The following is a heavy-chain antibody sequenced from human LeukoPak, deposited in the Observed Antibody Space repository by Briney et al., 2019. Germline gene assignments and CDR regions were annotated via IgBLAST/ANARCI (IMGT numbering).Heavy chain of an antibody. CDR1: GFTFDDYA. J-gene: IGHJ4*02. Sequence: GRSLRLSCAASGFTFDDYAIHWVRQAPGKGLEWVSGISRNSGSIGYADSVKGRFTISRDNAKKYLYLQMHSLRAEDMALYYCAKGLSSSWYGYFDYWGQGTLVTVSS. CDR3: AKGLSSSWYGYFDY. V-gene: IGHV3-9*03. D-gene: IGHD6-13*01. CDR2: ISRNSGSI.